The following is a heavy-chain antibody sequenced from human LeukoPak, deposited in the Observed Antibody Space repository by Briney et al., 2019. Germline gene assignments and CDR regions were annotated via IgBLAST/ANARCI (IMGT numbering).Heavy chain of an antibody. Sequence: GSLSLSCAASGFTVSINYMSWVRQAPGKGLEWVSVIYSGGSTYYADSVKGRFTISRDNSKNTLYLQMNSLRAEDTAVYYCAIAAAGTNYYFDYWGQGTLVTVSS. J-gene: IGHJ4*02. CDR3: AIAAAGTNYYFDY. CDR2: IYSGGST. V-gene: IGHV3-66*01. D-gene: IGHD6-13*01. CDR1: GFTVSINY.